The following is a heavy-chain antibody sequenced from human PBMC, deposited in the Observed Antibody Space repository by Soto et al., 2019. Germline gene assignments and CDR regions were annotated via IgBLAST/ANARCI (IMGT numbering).Heavy chain of an antibody. J-gene: IGHJ4*02. CDR1: GGSVSSGSYY. Sequence: QVQLQESGPGLVKPSETLSLTCTVSGGSVSSGSYYWSWIRQPPGKGLEWIGYISYSGSTNYNPSLKSRVTISVDTSKNQFSLKLSSVTAEDTAVYYCARRGGDGDYVGWGQGTLVTVSS. CDR2: ISYSGST. V-gene: IGHV4-61*01. CDR3: ARRGGDGDYVG. D-gene: IGHD4-17*01.